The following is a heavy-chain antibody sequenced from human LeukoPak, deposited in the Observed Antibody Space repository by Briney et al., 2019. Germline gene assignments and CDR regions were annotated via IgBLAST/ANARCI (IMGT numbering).Heavy chain of an antibody. CDR3: AKDLSGWSYFDY. CDR1: GYTFTSYG. Sequence: ASVKVSCKASGYTFTSYGISWVRQAPGQGLEWMGWISAYNGNTNYAQKLQGRVTMTTDTSTSTAYMGLRSLRSDDTAVYYCAKDLSGWSYFDYWGQGTLVTVSS. D-gene: IGHD6-19*01. CDR2: ISAYNGNT. V-gene: IGHV1-18*01. J-gene: IGHJ4*02.